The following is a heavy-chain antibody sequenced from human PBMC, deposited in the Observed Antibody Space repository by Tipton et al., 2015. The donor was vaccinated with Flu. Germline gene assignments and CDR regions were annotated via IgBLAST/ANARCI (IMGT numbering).Heavy chain of an antibody. CDR2: MYNSGST. D-gene: IGHD3-10*01. Sequence: TLSLTCTVSGGSISSGGSYWSWIRQHPGKGLEWIGYMYNSGSTYYNPSLKSRLTISGDTSKNQFSLKLTSVTAADTAVYYCARDDGDYGSETYHYYYGMDVWGQGTTVTVSS. CDR3: ARDDGDYGSETYHYYYGMDV. V-gene: IGHV4-31*03. CDR1: GGSISSGGSY. J-gene: IGHJ6*02.